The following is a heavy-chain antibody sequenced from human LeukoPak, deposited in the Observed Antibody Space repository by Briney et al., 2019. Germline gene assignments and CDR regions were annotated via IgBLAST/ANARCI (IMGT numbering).Heavy chain of an antibody. V-gene: IGHV4-61*08. CDR3: ARDPAKEYGMDV. CDR2: IYYSGST. CDR1: GGSISSGDYY. J-gene: IGHJ6*02. Sequence: SQTLSLTCTVSGGSISSGDYYWSWIRQPPGKGLEWIGYIYYSGSTNYNPSLKSRVTISVDTSKNQFSLKLSSVTAADTAVYYCARDPAKEYGMDVWGQGTTVTVSS.